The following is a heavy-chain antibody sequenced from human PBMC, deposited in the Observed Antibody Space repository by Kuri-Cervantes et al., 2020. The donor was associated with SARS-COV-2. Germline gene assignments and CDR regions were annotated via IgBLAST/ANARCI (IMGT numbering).Heavy chain of an antibody. CDR3: AVDFWSGYSLRIGGAPGYGMDV. CDR1: GFTFSSYS. CDR2: ISSSSSYI. J-gene: IGHJ6*02. V-gene: IGHV3-21*01. D-gene: IGHD3-3*01. Sequence: GESLKISCAASGFTFSSYSMNWVRQAPGKGLEWVSSISSSSSYIYYADSVKGRFTISRDNAKNSLYLQMNSLRAEDTAVYYCAVDFWSGYSLRIGGAPGYGMDVWGQGTPVTVSS.